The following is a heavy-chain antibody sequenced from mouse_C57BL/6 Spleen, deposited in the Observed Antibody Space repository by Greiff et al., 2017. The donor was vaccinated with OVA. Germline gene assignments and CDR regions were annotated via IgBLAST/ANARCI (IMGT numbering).Heavy chain of an antibody. CDR3: ARHYDYDGAWFAY. CDR2: ISSGGSYT. Sequence: EVHLVESGGDLVKPGGSLKLSCAASGFTFSSYGMSWVRQTPDKRLEWVATISSGGSYTHYPDSVKGRFTISRDNAKNTLYLQMSSLKSEDTAMYYCARHYDYDGAWFAYWGQGTLVTVSA. V-gene: IGHV5-6*01. D-gene: IGHD2-4*01. CDR1: GFTFSSYG. J-gene: IGHJ3*01.